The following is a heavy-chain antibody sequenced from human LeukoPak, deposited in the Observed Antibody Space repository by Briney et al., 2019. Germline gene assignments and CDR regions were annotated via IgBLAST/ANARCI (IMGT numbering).Heavy chain of an antibody. V-gene: IGHV4-39*01. J-gene: IGHJ4*02. CDR3: ARHRQDCSSTSCYGRYFDY. D-gene: IGHD2-2*01. Sequence: SETLSLTCTVSGGSISSSSYYWSWIRQPPGKGLEWIGEINHSGSTNYNPSLKSRVTISVDTSKNQFSLKLSSVTAADTAVYYCARHRQDCSSTSCYGRYFDYWGQGTLVTVSS. CDR2: INHSGST. CDR1: GGSISSSSYY.